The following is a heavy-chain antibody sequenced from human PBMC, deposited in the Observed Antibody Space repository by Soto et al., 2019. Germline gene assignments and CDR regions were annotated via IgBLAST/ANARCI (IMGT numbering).Heavy chain of an antibody. CDR2: ISSDGNNK. CDR3: ARMGWAVAGSYYFDY. CDR1: GFTFSSYA. J-gene: IGHJ4*02. V-gene: IGHV3-30-3*01. Sequence: QVQLVESGGGVVQPGRSLRLSCAASGFTFSSYAMHWVRQAPGKGLEWVAVISSDGNNKYYAGSVKGRFTISRDNSKNTLYLQMNSLRAEDTPVYYCARMGWAVAGSYYFDYWGQGTLVTVSS. D-gene: IGHD6-19*01.